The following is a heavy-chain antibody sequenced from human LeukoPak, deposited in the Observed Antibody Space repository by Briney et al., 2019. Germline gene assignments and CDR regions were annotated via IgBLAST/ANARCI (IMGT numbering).Heavy chain of an antibody. J-gene: IGHJ4*02. V-gene: IGHV4-34*01. D-gene: IGHD3-22*01. CDR1: GGSFSGYY. CDR3: ARRFYYDSSGYLGCDY. Sequence: SETLSLTCAVYGGSFSGYYWSWIRQPPGKGLEWIGEINHSGSTYYNPSLKSRVTISVDTSKNQFSLKLSSVTAADTAVYYCARRFYYDSSGYLGCDYWGQGTLVTVSS. CDR2: INHSGST.